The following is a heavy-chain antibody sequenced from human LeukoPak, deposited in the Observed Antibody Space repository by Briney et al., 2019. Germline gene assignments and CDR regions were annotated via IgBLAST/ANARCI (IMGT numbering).Heavy chain of an antibody. CDR3: AKDERFLEWLLLSYFDY. D-gene: IGHD3-3*01. CDR1: GFTFSSYG. CDR2: IRYDGSNK. V-gene: IGHV3-30*02. Sequence: GGSLRLPCAASGFTFSSYGMHWVRQAPGKGLEWVAFIRYDGSNKYYADSVKGRFTISRDNSKNTLYLQMNSLRAEDTAVYYCAKDERFLEWLLLSYFDYWGQGTLVTVSS. J-gene: IGHJ4*02.